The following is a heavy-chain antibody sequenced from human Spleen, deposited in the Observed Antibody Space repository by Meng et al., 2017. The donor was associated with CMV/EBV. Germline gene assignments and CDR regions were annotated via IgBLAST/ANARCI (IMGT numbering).Heavy chain of an antibody. D-gene: IGHD2-2*02. CDR3: ARDMEDPAAIPVLDS. CDR2: ISSSAVYA. CDR1: GFAFSTYS. V-gene: IGHV3-21*01. J-gene: IGHJ4*02. Sequence: GGSLRLSCAASGFAFSTYSMNWVRQTPGKGLEWVSSISSSAVYAFYADSVRGRFTISRDNAKNSLSLHMNSLRAEDTAVYYCARDMEDPAAIPVLDSWGQGTLVTVS.